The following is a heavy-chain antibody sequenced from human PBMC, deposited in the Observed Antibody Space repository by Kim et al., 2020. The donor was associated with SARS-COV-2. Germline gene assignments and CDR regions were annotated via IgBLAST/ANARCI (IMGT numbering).Heavy chain of an antibody. CDR2: ISQRGNT. V-gene: IGHV4-4*02. CDR1: GDSISGLNW. J-gene: IGHJ4*02. D-gene: IGHD3-22*01. Sequence: SETLSLTCTVSGDSISGLNWWSWVRQPPGKGLEWIGEISQRGNTNHNPSLKSRVAISADKSKNQFFLELTSVTAADTAVYYCAREVWDDTTGYDTWSQGTLVTVSS. CDR3: AREVWDDTTGYDT.